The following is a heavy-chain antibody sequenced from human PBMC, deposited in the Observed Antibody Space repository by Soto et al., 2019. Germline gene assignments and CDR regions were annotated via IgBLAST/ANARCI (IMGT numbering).Heavy chain of an antibody. D-gene: IGHD3-16*02. CDR1: GGTFSSYA. CDR2: IIPIFGTA. CDR3: ARASANDYVWGSYRYNWFDP. V-gene: IGHV1-69*12. J-gene: IGHJ5*02. Sequence: QVQLVQSGAEVKKPGSSVKVSCKASGGTFSSYAISWVRQAPGQGLEWMGGIIPIFGTANYAQKFQGRVTITADESPSTAYMELSSLRSEDTAVYYCARASANDYVWGSYRYNWFDPWGQGTLVTVSS.